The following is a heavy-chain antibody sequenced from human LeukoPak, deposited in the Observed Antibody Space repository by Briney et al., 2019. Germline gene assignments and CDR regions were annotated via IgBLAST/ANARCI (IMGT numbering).Heavy chain of an antibody. CDR1: GCSFVGYY. D-gene: IGHD5-12*01. CDR2: IDPYTGNT. CDR3: AREYSASEH. V-gene: IGHV1-2*02. J-gene: IGHJ1*01. Sequence: ASVKVSCKASGCSFVGYYLHWVRQAPGQGLEWMSWIDPYTGNTHYAQKFQGRLTVTRDTSISTTYMELSWLTSDDTAMYYCAREYSASEHWGQGTLVTVSS.